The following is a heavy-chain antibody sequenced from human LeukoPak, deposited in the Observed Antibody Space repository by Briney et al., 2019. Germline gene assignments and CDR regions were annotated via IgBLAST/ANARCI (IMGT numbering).Heavy chain of an antibody. CDR2: IKQDGSEQ. CDR1: GFTFSSYW. V-gene: IGHV3-7*01. D-gene: IGHD1-26*01. CDR3: ARRYSGTYRIDY. Sequence: GGSLRLSCAASGFTFSSYWMTWVRQAPGKGLEWVANIKQDGSEQSYVGSVKGRFTISRDNAKNSLYLQMSSLRAEDTAVYYCARRYSGTYRIDYWGQGTLVTVSS. J-gene: IGHJ4*02.